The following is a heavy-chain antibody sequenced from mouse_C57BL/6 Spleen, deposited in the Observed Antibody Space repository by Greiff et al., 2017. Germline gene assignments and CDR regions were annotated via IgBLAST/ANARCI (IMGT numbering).Heavy chain of an antibody. CDR3: ARYPYYGSSYVGAMDY. Sequence: VQLQQPGAELVKPGASVKMSCKASGYTFTSYWITWVKQRPGQGLAWIGDIYPGSGSTNYNEKFKSKATLTVDTSSSTAYMQLSSLTSEDSAVYYCARYPYYGSSYVGAMDYWGQGTSVTVSS. CDR2: IYPGSGST. J-gene: IGHJ4*01. D-gene: IGHD1-1*01. V-gene: IGHV1-55*01. CDR1: GYTFTSYW.